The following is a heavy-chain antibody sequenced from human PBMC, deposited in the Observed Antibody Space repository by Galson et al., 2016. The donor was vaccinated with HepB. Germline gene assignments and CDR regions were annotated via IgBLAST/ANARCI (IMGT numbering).Heavy chain of an antibody. V-gene: IGHV3-23*01. D-gene: IGHD2-21*02. CDR2: IVPGGDST. J-gene: IGHJ5*02. Sequence: SLRLSCAASGFTFSSYGMHWVRQAPGKGLEWVSAIVPGGDSTYYTDSVRARFIVSRDNSKNTLYLQMNSLRADDTAVYYCAKGGDYDAWDQGTLVIVSS. CDR1: GFTFSSYG. CDR3: AKGGDYDA.